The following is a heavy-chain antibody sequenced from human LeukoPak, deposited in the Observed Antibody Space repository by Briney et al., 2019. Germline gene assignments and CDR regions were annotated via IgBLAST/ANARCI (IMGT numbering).Heavy chain of an antibody. D-gene: IGHD3-3*02. Sequence: PGGSLRLSCAASGFTFSSYAMNWVRQAPGKGLEWVSTISGSSNNTYYADSVKGRFTISRDNSKNTLYLQMNSLRAEDTAVYYCAKEAFDGLFDYWGQGTLVTVSS. CDR3: AKEAFDGLFDY. V-gene: IGHV3-23*01. J-gene: IGHJ4*02. CDR1: GFTFSSYA. CDR2: ISGSSNNT.